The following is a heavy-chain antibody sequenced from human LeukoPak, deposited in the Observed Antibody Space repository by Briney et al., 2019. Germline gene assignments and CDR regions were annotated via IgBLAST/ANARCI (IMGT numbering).Heavy chain of an antibody. CDR3: ASGDGYRDAFDI. CDR1: GGSISSYY. Sequence: SETLSLTCTVSGGSISSYYWSWIRQPAGKGLEWIGRIYTSGSTNYNPSLKSRVTMSVDTSKNQFSLKLSSVTAADTAVYYRASGDGYRDAFDIWGQGTMVTVSS. D-gene: IGHD5-24*01. CDR2: IYTSGST. J-gene: IGHJ3*02. V-gene: IGHV4-4*07.